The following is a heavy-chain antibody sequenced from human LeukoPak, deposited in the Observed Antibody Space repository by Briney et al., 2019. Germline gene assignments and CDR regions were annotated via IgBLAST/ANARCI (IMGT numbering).Heavy chain of an antibody. Sequence: GEALMISCNGSGYSFTSYWIGWVRQLPGKGLEWLGMVFPVDAKTRYNPSFQGQVTISADKSINTDYLQWSSLSDTDTATYYCARHSSVAGTSGCFDSWGQGTLVTVSS. CDR1: GYSFTSYW. D-gene: IGHD6-19*01. V-gene: IGHV5-51*01. CDR3: ARHSSVAGTSGCFDS. CDR2: VFPVDAKT. J-gene: IGHJ5*01.